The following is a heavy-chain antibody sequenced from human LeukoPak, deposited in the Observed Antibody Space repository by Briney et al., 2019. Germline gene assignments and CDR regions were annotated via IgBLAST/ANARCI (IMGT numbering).Heavy chain of an antibody. J-gene: IGHJ4*02. CDR3: ARGAYYYED. D-gene: IGHD3-22*01. CDR1: GFTFSSYG. Sequence: LSGGSLRLSCAASGFTFSSYGMHWVRQAPGKGLEWVAVISYDGSNKYYADSVKGRFTISRDNSKNTLYLQMNSLRAEDTAVYYCARGAYYYEDWGQGTLVTVSS. V-gene: IGHV3-30*03. CDR2: ISYDGSNK.